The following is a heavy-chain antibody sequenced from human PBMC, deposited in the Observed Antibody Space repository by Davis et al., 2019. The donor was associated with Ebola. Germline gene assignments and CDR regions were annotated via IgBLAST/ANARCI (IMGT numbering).Heavy chain of an antibody. CDR2: ISSSSSTI. CDR3: ARAPRGYSYGYVFDY. CDR1: GFTFYNYA. D-gene: IGHD5-18*01. Sequence: GGSLRLSCAASGFTFYNYAMSWVRQAPGKGLEWVSYISSSSSTIYYADSVKGRFTISRDNAKNSLYLQMNSLRDEDTAVYYCARAPRGYSYGYVFDYWGQGTLVTVSS. V-gene: IGHV3-48*02. J-gene: IGHJ4*02.